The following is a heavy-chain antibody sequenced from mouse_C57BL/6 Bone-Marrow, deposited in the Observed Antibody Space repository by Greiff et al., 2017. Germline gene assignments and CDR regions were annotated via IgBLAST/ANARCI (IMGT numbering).Heavy chain of an antibody. CDR1: GYTFTSYW. V-gene: IGHV1-59*01. J-gene: IGHJ2*01. D-gene: IGHD2-12*01. CDR3: ERYEY. CDR2: IDPSDSYT. Sequence: QVQLQQPGAELVRPGPSLKLSCKASGYTFTSYWMHWVKQRPGQGLEWIGVIDPSDSYTNYNQKFKGKATLTVDTSSSTAYMQLSSLTSEDSAVYYCERYEYWGQGTTLTVSS.